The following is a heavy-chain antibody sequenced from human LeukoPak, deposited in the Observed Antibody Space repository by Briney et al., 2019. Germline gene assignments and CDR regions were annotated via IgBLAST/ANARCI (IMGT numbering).Heavy chain of an antibody. D-gene: IGHD3-22*01. CDR3: TRDFPNYYDSSGYFDY. V-gene: IGHV1-2*02. CDR1: GYTFTSYY. CDR2: INPNSGGT. J-gene: IGHJ4*02. Sequence: ASVKVSCKASGYTFTSYYMHWVRQAPGQGLEWMGWINPNSGGTNYAQKFQGRVTMTRDTSISTAYMELSRLRSDDTAVYYCTRDFPNYYDSSGYFDYWGQGTLVTVSS.